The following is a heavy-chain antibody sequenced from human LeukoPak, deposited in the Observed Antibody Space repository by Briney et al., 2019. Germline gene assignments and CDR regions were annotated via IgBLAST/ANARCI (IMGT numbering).Heavy chain of an antibody. CDR3: AKIVQFTAATGTGLDY. CDR2: IWYDGSYI. D-gene: IGHD6-13*01. CDR1: GFTFSYYG. J-gene: IGHJ4*02. Sequence: GGSLRLSCAASGFTFSYYGMHWVRQAPGKGLDWVAVIWYDGSYIYYADSVKGRFTISRDNSKITMYLQMNSLRAEDTAVYYCAKIVQFTAATGTGLDYWGQGTLVTVSP. V-gene: IGHV3-33*06.